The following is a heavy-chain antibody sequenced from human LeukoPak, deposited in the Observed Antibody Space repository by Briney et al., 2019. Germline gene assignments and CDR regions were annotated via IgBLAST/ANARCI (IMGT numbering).Heavy chain of an antibody. Sequence: GGSLRLSCAASGFTFSSYEMNWVRQAPGKGLEWVSYISSSGSTIYYADSVKGRFTISRDNAKNSLYLQMNSLRAEDTAVYYRARVRGNQPYYFDYWGQGTLVTVSS. V-gene: IGHV3-48*03. D-gene: IGHD1-14*01. CDR1: GFTFSSYE. CDR2: ISSSGSTI. CDR3: ARVRGNQPYYFDY. J-gene: IGHJ4*02.